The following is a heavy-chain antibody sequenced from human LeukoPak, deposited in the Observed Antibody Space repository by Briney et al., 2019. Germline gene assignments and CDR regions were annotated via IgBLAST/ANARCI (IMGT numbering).Heavy chain of an antibody. Sequence: PSETLSLTCTVSGGSISSYYWSWIRQPPGKGLEWIGYIYYSGSTNYNPSLKSRVTISVDTSKNQFSLKLSSVTAADTAVYYCARGLPRSTDAFDIWGQGTMVTVSS. CDR3: ARGLPRSTDAFDI. J-gene: IGHJ3*02. CDR1: GGSISSYY. V-gene: IGHV4-59*01. CDR2: IYYSGST.